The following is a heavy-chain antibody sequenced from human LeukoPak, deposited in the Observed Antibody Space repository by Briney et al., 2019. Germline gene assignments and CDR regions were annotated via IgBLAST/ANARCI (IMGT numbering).Heavy chain of an antibody. V-gene: IGHV4-61*08. CDR1: GGSISSGGYY. Sequence: PSETPSLTCTVSGGSISSGGYYWSWIRQHPGKGLEWIGYIYYSGSTNYNPSLKSRVTISVDTSKNQFSLKLSSVTAADTAVYYCARGANSGYSSSWYFPASVYFDYWGQGTLVTVSS. D-gene: IGHD6-13*01. CDR3: ARGANSGYSSSWYFPASVYFDY. CDR2: IYYSGST. J-gene: IGHJ4*02.